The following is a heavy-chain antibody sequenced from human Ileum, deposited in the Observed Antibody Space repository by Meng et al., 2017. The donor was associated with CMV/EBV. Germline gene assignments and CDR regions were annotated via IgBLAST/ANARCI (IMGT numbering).Heavy chain of an antibody. CDR2: INHSGST. Sequence: SETLSLTCAVYGGSFSGYYWSWIRQPPGKGLEWIGEINHSGSTNYNPSLKSRVTISVDTSKNQFSLKLSSVTAADTAVYYCARSRVSAIRYYYYGMDVWGQGTTVTGSS. J-gene: IGHJ6*01. CDR1: GGSFSGYY. V-gene: IGHV4-34*01. CDR3: ARSRVSAIRYYYYGMDV.